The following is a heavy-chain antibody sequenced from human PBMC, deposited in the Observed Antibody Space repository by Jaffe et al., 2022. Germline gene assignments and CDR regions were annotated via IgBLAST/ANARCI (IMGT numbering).Heavy chain of an antibody. CDR1: GYSISSGYY. V-gene: IGHV4-38-2*01. CDR3: ARLEVLWFGEPIDY. J-gene: IGHJ4*02. Sequence: QVQLQESGPGLVKPSETLSLTCAVSGYSISSGYYWGWIRQPPGKGLEWIGSIYHSGSTYYNPSLKSRVTISVDTSKNQFSLKLSSVTAADTAVYYCARLEVLWFGEPIDYWGQGTLVTVSS. D-gene: IGHD3-10*01. CDR2: IYHSGST.